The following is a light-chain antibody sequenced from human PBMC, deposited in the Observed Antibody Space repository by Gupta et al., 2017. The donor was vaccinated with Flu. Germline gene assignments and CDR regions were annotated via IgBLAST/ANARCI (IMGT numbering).Light chain of an antibody. CDR3: QQGDKTPYT. V-gene: IGKV1-39*01. CDR2: ASS. CDR1: QSISSY. J-gene: IGKJ2*01. Sequence: DIDMIQAPSSLSASEGDRVTITCRASQSISSYFNWYPQEPGKAPKFLIYASSSLQSGVPSRFSGSDSGTDFTLTISRREPEDFAPYYCQQGDKTPYTFGQGTKMEIK.